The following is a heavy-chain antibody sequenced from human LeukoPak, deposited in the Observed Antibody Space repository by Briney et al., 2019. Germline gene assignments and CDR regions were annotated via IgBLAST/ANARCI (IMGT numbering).Heavy chain of an antibody. CDR3: AKGGAARPFDY. D-gene: IGHD6-6*01. CDR1: GFPFDDYA. J-gene: IGHJ4*02. V-gene: IGHV3-9*01. Sequence: SLKLSCAAPGFPFDDYAMKWVPEAPGKGLGWVSGISWNSGSIGYADSVKGRFTISRDNAKNSLYLQMNSLRAEDTALYYCAKGGAARPFDYWGQGTLVTVSS. CDR2: ISWNSGSI.